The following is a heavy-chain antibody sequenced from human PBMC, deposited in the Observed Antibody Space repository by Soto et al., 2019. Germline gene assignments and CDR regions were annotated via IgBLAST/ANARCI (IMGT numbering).Heavy chain of an antibody. V-gene: IGHV3-48*01. J-gene: IGHJ5*02. CDR3: ARESATVTTGWFDP. Sequence: EVQLVESGGGLVQPGGSLRLSCADSGFTFSSYSMNWVRQAPGKGLEWVSYISSSSSTTYYADSVKGRFTISRDNAKNSLYLQISSLRAEDTAVYYCARESATVTTGWFDPWGQGTLVTVSS. D-gene: IGHD4-17*01. CDR2: ISSSSSTT. CDR1: GFTFSSYS.